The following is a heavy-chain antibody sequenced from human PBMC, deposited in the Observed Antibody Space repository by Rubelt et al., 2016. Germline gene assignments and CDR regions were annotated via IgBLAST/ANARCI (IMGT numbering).Heavy chain of an antibody. V-gene: IGHV3-21*01. Sequence: GGVSSISSSSSYIYYADSVKGRFTISRDNAKNSLYLQMNSLRAEDTAVYYCARDRVYSSWTSYYFDYWGQGTLVTVSS. D-gene: IGHD6-13*01. CDR2: ISSSSSYI. CDR3: ARDRVYSSWTSYYFDY. J-gene: IGHJ4*02.